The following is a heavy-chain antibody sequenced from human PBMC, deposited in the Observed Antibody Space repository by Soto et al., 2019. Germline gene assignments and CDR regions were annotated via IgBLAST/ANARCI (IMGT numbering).Heavy chain of an antibody. V-gene: IGHV1-69*02. CDR1: GGTFSSYT. D-gene: IGHD2-15*01. CDR2: IIPILGIA. CDR3: ARKELGVCSGGSCYSY. J-gene: IGHJ4*02. Sequence: QVQLVQSGAEVKKPGSSVKVSCKASGGTFSSYTISWVRQAPGQGLEWMGRIIPILGIANYAQKFQGRVTITADKSTSTAYMELSSLRSEDTAVYYCARKELGVCSGGSCYSYWGQGTLVTVSS.